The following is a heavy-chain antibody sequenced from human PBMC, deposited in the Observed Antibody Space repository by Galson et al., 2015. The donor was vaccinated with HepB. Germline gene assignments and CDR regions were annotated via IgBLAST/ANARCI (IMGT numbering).Heavy chain of an antibody. CDR3: ARGKGRQVLLDYHYYGMDV. Sequence: LSLTCAVFGGSFNTYHWTWIRQPPGKGLEWIGEITQSGSTHSNPSLKSRVTISVDTSKNQFSLKVRSVTAADTAVYYCARGKGRQVLLDYHYYGMDVWGQGTTVSVSS. D-gene: IGHD3-3*01. V-gene: IGHV4-34*01. CDR2: ITQSGST. J-gene: IGHJ6*01. CDR1: GGSFNTYH.